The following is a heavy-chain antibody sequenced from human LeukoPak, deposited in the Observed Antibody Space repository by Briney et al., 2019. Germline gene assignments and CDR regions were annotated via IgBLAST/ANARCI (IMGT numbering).Heavy chain of an antibody. D-gene: IGHD4-11*01. J-gene: IGHJ6*02. CDR1: GFTDSRNY. CDR3: VREYSNYGSLSYGMDV. Sequence: PGGSLRLSRASSGFTDSRNYMSWVRPAPGKGLEGGSVIYSGWSTYYADSVKGRFTISRDNSKNTLYLQMNSLSAEDTAVYYCVREYSNYGSLSYGMDVWGQGTTVTVSS. CDR2: IYSGWST. V-gene: IGHV3-66*02.